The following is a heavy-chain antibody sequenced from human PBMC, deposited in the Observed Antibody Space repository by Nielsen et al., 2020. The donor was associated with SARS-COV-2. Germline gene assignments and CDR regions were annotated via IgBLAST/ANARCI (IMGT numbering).Heavy chain of an antibody. CDR2: INTNTGNP. CDR3: ARGLPRLRIVVVPAAMPYNWFDP. V-gene: IGHV7-4-1*02. D-gene: IGHD2-2*01. J-gene: IGHJ5*02. Sequence: ASVKVSCKASGYTFTSYAMNWVRQAPGQGLEWMGWINTNTGNPTYAQGFTGRFVFSLDTSVSTAYLQISSLKAEDTAVYYCARGLPRLRIVVVPAAMPYNWFDPWGQGTLVTVSS. CDR1: GYTFTSYA.